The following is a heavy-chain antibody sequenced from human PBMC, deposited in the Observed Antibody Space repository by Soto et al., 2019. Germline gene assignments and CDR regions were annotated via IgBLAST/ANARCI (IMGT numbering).Heavy chain of an antibody. CDR2: IGGSVGNT. V-gene: IGHV3-23*01. CDR3: AKGPDHYDSGSYYYNAFDI. J-gene: IGHJ3*02. D-gene: IGHD3-22*01. CDR1: GFTFSSSA. Sequence: GGSLRLSCAASGFTFSSSAMSWVRQAPGKGLEWVSAIGGSVGNTYYADSVKGRFTISRDNSKNTLYLQMNSLRAEDTAVYYCAKGPDHYDSGSYYYNAFDIWGQGTKVTVSS.